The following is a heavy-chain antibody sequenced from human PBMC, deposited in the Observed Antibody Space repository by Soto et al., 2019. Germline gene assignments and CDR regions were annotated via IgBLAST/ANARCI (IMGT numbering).Heavy chain of an antibody. CDR2: IVVGSGNT. V-gene: IGHV1-58*01. D-gene: IGHD6-19*01. CDR3: AAGGDSSGWYGEFGY. Sequence: QMQLVQSGPEVKKPGTSVKVSCKASGFTFTSSAVQWVRQARGQRLEWIGWIVVGSGNTNYAQKFQERVTITRDMSTSTAYMELSSLRSEDTAVYYCAAGGDSSGWYGEFGYWGQGALVTVSS. J-gene: IGHJ4*02. CDR1: GFTFTSSA.